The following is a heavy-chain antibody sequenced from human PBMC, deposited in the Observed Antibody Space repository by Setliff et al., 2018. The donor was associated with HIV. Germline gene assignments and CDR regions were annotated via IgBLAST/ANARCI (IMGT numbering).Heavy chain of an antibody. D-gene: IGHD6-13*01. CDR1: GGSFSGYY. CDR2: MNHRGVI. CDR3: VASSSWSCRLNY. Sequence: SETLSLTCTVYGGSFSGYYWTWIRQPPGKGLEFIGEMNHRGVIKYLSSLKSRVTMAVDTSKKQFSLKLKSVTAADTAVYYCVASSSWSCRLNYWGQGTQVTVSS. J-gene: IGHJ4*02. V-gene: IGHV4-34*01.